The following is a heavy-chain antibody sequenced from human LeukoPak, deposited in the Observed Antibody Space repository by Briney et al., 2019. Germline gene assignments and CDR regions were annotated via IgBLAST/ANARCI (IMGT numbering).Heavy chain of an antibody. Sequence: EASVKVSCKASGYTFTGYYMHWVRQAPGQGLEWMGWINPNSGGTNYAQKFQGRVTTTRDTSISTAYMELSRLRSDDTAVYYCARDLGFGSGSYPFDYWGQGTLVTVSS. J-gene: IGHJ4*02. D-gene: IGHD3-10*01. CDR3: ARDLGFGSGSYPFDY. CDR1: GYTFTGYY. V-gene: IGHV1-2*02. CDR2: INPNSGGT.